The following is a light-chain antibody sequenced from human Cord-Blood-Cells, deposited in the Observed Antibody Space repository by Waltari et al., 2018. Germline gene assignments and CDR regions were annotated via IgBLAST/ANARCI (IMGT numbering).Light chain of an antibody. CDR1: QSVSSSY. CDR3: QQYGSSLYT. J-gene: IGKJ2*01. V-gene: IGKV3-20*01. CDR2: GAS. Sequence: EIVLTQSPGTLSLSPGERATLSCRASQSVSSSYLAWYQQKPGQAPRLLIYGASSRATGIPDRFSGSGSWTDFTLTINRLEPEDFAVYYCQQYGSSLYTFGQGTKLEIK.